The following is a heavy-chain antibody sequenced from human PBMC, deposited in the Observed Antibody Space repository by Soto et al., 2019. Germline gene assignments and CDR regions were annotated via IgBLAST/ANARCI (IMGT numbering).Heavy chain of an antibody. CDR3: ARRELELRFYHDAFDI. D-gene: IGHD1-7*01. CDR2: IYYSGST. J-gene: IGHJ3*02. V-gene: IGHV4-59*01. Sequence: PSETLSLTCTVSGGSISSYYWSWIRQPPGKGLEWIGYIYYSGSTNYNPSPKSRVTISVDTSKNQFSLKLSSVTAADTAVYYCARRELELRFYHDAFDIWGRRTMVTVSS. CDR1: GGSISSYY.